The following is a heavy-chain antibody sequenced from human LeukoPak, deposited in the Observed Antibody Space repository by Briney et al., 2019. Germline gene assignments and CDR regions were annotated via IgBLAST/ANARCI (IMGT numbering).Heavy chain of an antibody. D-gene: IGHD2-15*01. CDR1: GFTFSRYA. J-gene: IGHJ4*02. Sequence: PGGSLRLSCAASGFTFSRYAVHWVRQAPGKGLEYVSATSRNGGSTYYANSVKGRFTISRDNSKNTLYLQMGSLRAEDMAVYYCARHPERDCSGGSCYYGPPDYWGQGTLVTVSS. CDR2: TSRNGGST. V-gene: IGHV3-64*01. CDR3: ARHPERDCSGGSCYYGPPDY.